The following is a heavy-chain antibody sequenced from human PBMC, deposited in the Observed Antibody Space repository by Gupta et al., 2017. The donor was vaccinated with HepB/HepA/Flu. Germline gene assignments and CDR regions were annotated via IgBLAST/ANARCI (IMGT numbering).Heavy chain of an antibody. J-gene: IGHJ4*02. CDR2: INWNSGTI. V-gene: IGHV3-9*03. CDR1: GFTFDDYA. Sequence: VESGGGLVQPGRSLRLSCAASGFTFDDYAMHWVRQAPGKGLEWVSGINWNSGTIGYADSVKGRFTISRDNAKNSLYLQMNSLRAEDMALYYCAKDGRRQLWFHGLDYWGQGTPVTVSS. D-gene: IGHD5-18*01. CDR3: AKDGRRQLWFHGLDY.